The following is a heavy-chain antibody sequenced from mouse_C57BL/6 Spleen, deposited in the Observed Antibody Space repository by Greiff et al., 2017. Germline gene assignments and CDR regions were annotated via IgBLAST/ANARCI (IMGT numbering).Heavy chain of an antibody. Sequence: EVQLQQSGAELVRPGASVKLSCTASGFNIKDYYMHWVKQRPEQGLEWIGRIDPEDGDTEYAPKFQGKATMTADTSSNTAYLQLSSLTSEDTAVYYCTSYYSPGYWYFDVWGTGTTVTVSS. D-gene: IGHD2-12*01. V-gene: IGHV14-1*01. CDR2: IDPEDGDT. J-gene: IGHJ1*03. CDR3: TSYYSPGYWYFDV. CDR1: GFNIKDYY.